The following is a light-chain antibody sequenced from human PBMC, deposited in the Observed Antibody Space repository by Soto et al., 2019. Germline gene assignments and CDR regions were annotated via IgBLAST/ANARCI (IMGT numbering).Light chain of an antibody. Sequence: QFVLTQPASVSGSPGQSIAISCTGSSSDIAIYNYVSWFQQHPGKAPKLIIYEVSNRPSGISNRFSGSKSGNTASLTISGLQAEDEADYYCISYAGTSTRFVFGTGTKVTVL. J-gene: IGLJ1*01. CDR1: SSDIAIYNY. CDR3: ISYAGTSTRFV. V-gene: IGLV2-14*01. CDR2: EVS.